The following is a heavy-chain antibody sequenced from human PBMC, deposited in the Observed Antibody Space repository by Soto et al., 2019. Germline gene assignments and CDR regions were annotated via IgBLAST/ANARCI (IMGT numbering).Heavy chain of an antibody. D-gene: IGHD2-15*01. CDR1: GYTFTSYG. Sequence: ASVKVSCKASGYTFTSYGISWVRQAPGEGLEWMGWISAYNGNTNYAQKLQGRVTMTTDTSTSTAYMELRSLRSDDTAVYYCAKYDRTLVVVAHTINICGQGTIVTVAS. J-gene: IGHJ3*02. CDR2: ISAYNGNT. CDR3: AKYDRTLVVVAHTINI. V-gene: IGHV1-18*01.